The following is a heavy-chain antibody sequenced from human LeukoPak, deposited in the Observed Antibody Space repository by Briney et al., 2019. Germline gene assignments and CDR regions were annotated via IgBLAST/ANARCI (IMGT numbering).Heavy chain of an antibody. CDR2: INWNGGST. J-gene: IGHJ4*02. D-gene: IGHD6-19*01. Sequence: GGSLRLSCAASGFTFDDYGMSWVRQAPGKGLEWVSGINWNGGSTGYADSVKGRFTISRDNAKNSLYLQMNSLRAEDTALYHCARVALSYSSGWYGGNHFDYWGQGTPVTVSS. CDR3: ARVALSYSSGWYGGNHFDY. CDR1: GFTFDDYG. V-gene: IGHV3-20*01.